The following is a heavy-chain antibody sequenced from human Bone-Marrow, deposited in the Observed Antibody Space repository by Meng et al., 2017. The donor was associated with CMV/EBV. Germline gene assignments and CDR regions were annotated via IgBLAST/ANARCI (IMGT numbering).Heavy chain of an antibody. D-gene: IGHD4-23*01. CDR1: FTFSRYC. Sequence: FTFSRYCMSWVRQAPGKGLEWLSSITSTSAFIYYADSVKGRFTISRDNAKNSLYLQMNSLRAEDTAVYYCARDYVRTAMVTRYYFDYWGQGTLVTVSS. CDR2: ITSTSAFI. J-gene: IGHJ4*02. V-gene: IGHV3-21*01. CDR3: ARDYVRTAMVTRYYFDY.